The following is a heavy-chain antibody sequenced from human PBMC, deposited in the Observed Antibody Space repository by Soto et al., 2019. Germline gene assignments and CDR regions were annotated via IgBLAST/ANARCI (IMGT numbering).Heavy chain of an antibody. Sequence: QVHLVQSGAEVKKPGSSVKVSCKASGGTFSRYAISWVRQAPGQGLEWMGGIIPIFGTANYAQKFQGRVTITADESTSTAYMEQSSLRSEDTAVYYCARGGDSRGYLLLDYWGQGTLVTVSS. CDR1: GGTFSRYA. D-gene: IGHD3-22*01. CDR2: IIPIFGTA. V-gene: IGHV1-69*01. CDR3: ARGGDSRGYLLLDY. J-gene: IGHJ4*02.